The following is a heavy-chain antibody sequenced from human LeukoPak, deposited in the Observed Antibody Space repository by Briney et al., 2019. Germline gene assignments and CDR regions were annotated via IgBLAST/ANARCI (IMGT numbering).Heavy chain of an antibody. V-gene: IGHV4-39*01. CDR3: ARQYSSSWHDWFDP. CDR1: GGSISSSSHY. CDR2: IHYSGTT. Sequence: PSETLSLTCTVSGGSISSSSHYWGWIRQPPGKGLEWIGSIHYSGTTYYKSSLKSRVTISVDTSKNQFSLKLSSVTAADTAVYYCARQYSSSWHDWFDPWGQGTLVTVSS. J-gene: IGHJ5*02. D-gene: IGHD6-13*01.